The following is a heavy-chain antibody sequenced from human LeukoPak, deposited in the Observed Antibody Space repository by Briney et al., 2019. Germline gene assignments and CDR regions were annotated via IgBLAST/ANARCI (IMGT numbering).Heavy chain of an antibody. CDR2: INPNSGGT. CDR1: GYTFTAYY. D-gene: IGHD6-13*01. Sequence: RASVKVSCKASGYTFTAYYMHWVRQAPGQGLEWMGWINPNSGGTDYSQKFQGRVTMTRNTSISTAYMGLSSLRFDDRAVYYCVRDFIAAAGTGAWGQGTLVTVSS. J-gene: IGHJ5*02. CDR3: VRDFIAAAGTGA. V-gene: IGHV1-2*02.